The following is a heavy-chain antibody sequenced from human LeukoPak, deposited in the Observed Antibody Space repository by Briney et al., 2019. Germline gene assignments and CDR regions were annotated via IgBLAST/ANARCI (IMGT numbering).Heavy chain of an antibody. Sequence: PGGSLRLSCAASGFTFDDYGMSWVRQAPGKGLEWVANIKQDGSEKYYVDSVKGRFTISRDNAKNSLYLQMNSLRAEDTAVYYCARDSRGIDYWGQGTLVTVSA. CDR2: IKQDGSEK. CDR3: ARDSRGIDY. D-gene: IGHD3-10*01. CDR1: GFTFDDYG. V-gene: IGHV3-7*01. J-gene: IGHJ4*02.